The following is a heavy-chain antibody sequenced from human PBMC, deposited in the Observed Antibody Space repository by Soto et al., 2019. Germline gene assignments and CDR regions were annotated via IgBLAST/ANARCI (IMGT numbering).Heavy chain of an antibody. CDR2: ISGSGGST. D-gene: IGHD3-10*01. J-gene: IGHJ4*02. Sequence: EVQLLESGGGLVQPGGSLRLSCAASGFTFSSYAMSWVRQAPGKGLEWVSAISGSGGSTYYADSVKGRFTISRDNSKKTLYLQMNSLRAEDTAVYYCAKGIAYGSGSYYYWGQGSLVTVSS. V-gene: IGHV3-23*01. CDR3: AKGIAYGSGSYYY. CDR1: GFTFSSYA.